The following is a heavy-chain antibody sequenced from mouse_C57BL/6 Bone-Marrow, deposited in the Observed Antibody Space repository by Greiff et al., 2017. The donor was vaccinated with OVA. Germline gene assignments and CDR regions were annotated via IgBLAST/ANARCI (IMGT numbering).Heavy chain of an antibody. CDR3: ASSIYYYGSLY. CDR2: IHPNSGST. D-gene: IGHD1-1*01. J-gene: IGHJ4*01. Sequence: QVQLQQPGAELVKPGASVKLSCKASGYTFTSYWMHWVKQRPGQGLAWIGMIHPNSGSTNYNEKFKSKATLTVDKSSSTAYMQLSSLTSEDSAVYYCASSIYYYGSLYWGQGTSVTVSS. CDR1: GYTFTSYW. V-gene: IGHV1-64*01.